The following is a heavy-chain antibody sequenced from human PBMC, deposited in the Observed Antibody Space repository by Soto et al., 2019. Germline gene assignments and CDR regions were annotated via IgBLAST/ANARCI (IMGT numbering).Heavy chain of an antibody. Sequence: QVQLQQSGAGLLKPSETLSLTCAVYGRSFSNPYFYWSWIRQPPGKGLEWIGEVNHRGGTNYTPSLKSRVTISLDTSKNRFSLRLTSLTAAETAVYFFASLDSSGWYFDDWGQGTLVTVSS. CDR3: ASLDSSGWYFDD. CDR2: VNHRGGT. D-gene: IGHD6-19*01. V-gene: IGHV4-34*01. CDR1: GRSFSNPYFY. J-gene: IGHJ4*02.